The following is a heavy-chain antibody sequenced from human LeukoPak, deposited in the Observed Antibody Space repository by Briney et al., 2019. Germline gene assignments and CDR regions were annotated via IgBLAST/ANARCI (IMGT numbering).Heavy chain of an antibody. D-gene: IGHD3-3*01. J-gene: IGHJ4*02. CDR3: ARHLWSEYHKFDY. V-gene: IGHV4-59*01. Sequence: SETLSLTCTISSGSIDNYYWSWIRQPAGKGLEWIGQIYFSGNTNYNPSLKSRVTISVDRSKNQFSLKLSSVTAADTAVYDCARHLWSEYHKFDYWGQGTLVTVSS. CDR1: SGSIDNYY. CDR2: IYFSGNT.